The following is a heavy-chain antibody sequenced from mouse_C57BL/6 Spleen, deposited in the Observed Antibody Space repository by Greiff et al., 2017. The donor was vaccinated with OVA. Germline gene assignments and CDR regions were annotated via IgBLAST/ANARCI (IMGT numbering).Heavy chain of an antibody. J-gene: IGHJ4*01. Sequence: VQRVESGPELVKPGASVKISCKASGYAFSSSWMNWVKQRPGKGLEWIGRIYPGDGDTNYNGKFKGKATLTADKSSSTAYMQLSSLTSEDSAVYFCARRGVVAYYAMDYWGQGTSVTVSS. D-gene: IGHD1-1*01. CDR1: GYAFSSSW. CDR3: ARRGVVAYYAMDY. CDR2: IYPGDGDT. V-gene: IGHV1-82*01.